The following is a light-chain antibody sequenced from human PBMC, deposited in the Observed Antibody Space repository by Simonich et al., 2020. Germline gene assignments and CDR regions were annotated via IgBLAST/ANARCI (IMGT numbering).Light chain of an antibody. Sequence: QSALTQPASVSGSPGQSITISCTGTSSDVGSYNLVSWYQQHPGKAPKLMIYEGSKRPSGVSNRFSGSKSGNTASLTISGLQAEDEADYYRSSYTSSSTVVFGGGTKLTVL. J-gene: IGLJ2*01. V-gene: IGLV2-14*02. CDR1: SSDVGSYNL. CDR3: SSYTSSSTVV. CDR2: EGS.